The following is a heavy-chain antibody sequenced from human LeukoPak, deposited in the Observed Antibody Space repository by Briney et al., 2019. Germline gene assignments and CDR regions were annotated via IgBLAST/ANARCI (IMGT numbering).Heavy chain of an antibody. V-gene: IGHV4-61*01. D-gene: IGHD6-6*01. Sequence: SETLSLTCTVSGGSVSSGSSYWTWIRQPPGKGLEWIGYIYYSGTTNYNPSLQSRVTISVDTSKNQFSLNLNSVTAADTAVYYCARGGAARLHFQNWGQGTLVTVSS. CDR3: ARGGAARLHFQN. CDR2: IYYSGTT. CDR1: GGSVSSGSSY. J-gene: IGHJ1*01.